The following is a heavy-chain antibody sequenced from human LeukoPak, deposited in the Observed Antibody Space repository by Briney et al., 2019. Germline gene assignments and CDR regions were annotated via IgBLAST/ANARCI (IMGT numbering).Heavy chain of an antibody. CDR3: AKYYYGSGSYYPPFNWFDP. CDR2: ISGSGGSA. V-gene: IGHV3-23*01. CDR1: GFTISSYA. Sequence: PGGSLRLSCAASGFTISSYAMSWVRQAPGKGLEWVPAISGSGGSAYYADSVKGRFTISRDNSKNTLYLQMNSLRAEDTAVYYCAKYYYGSGSYYPPFNWFDPWGQGTLVTVSS. D-gene: IGHD3-10*01. J-gene: IGHJ5*02.